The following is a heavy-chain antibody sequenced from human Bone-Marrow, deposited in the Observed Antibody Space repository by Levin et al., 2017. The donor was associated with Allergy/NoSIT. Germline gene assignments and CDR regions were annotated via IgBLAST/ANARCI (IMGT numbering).Heavy chain of an antibody. CDR3: ASLMITFGGVIVTVDY. CDR1: GYTFTGYY. CDR2: INPNSGGT. V-gene: IGHV1-2*02. Sequence: ASVKVSCKASGYTFTGYYMHWVRQAPGQGLEWMGWINPNSGGTNYAQKFQGRVTMTRDTSISTAYMELSRLRSDDTAVYYCASLMITFGGVIVTVDYWGQGTLVTVSS. J-gene: IGHJ4*02. D-gene: IGHD3-16*02.